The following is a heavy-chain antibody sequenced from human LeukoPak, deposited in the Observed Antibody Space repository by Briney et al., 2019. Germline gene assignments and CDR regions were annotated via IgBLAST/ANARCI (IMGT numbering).Heavy chain of an antibody. CDR1: GGSISSYY. V-gene: IGHV4-59*01. Sequence: SETLSLTCTVSGGSISSYYWNWIRQPPGKGLEWIGCFYYSGSINYNPSLKSRVTISVDTSKNHFSLNLSSVTAADTAVYYCARENYDMLTGSYYYGMDVWGQGTTVTVSS. D-gene: IGHD3-9*01. J-gene: IGHJ6*02. CDR3: ARENYDMLTGSYYYGMDV. CDR2: FYYSGSI.